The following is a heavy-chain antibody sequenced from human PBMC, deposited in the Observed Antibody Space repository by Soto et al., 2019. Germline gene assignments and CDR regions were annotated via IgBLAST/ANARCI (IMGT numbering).Heavy chain of an antibody. CDR2: IKSKTDGGTT. CDR3: TTGLEYYDFWSGYYTGSYDDY. Sequence: GGSLRLSCAASGFTFSNAWMNWVRQAPGKGLEWVGRIKSKTDGGTTDYAAPVKGRFTISRDDSKNTLYLQMNSLKTEDTAVYYCTTGLEYYDFWSGYYTGSYDDYWGQGTLVTVSS. CDR1: GFTFSNAW. J-gene: IGHJ4*02. V-gene: IGHV3-15*07. D-gene: IGHD3-3*01.